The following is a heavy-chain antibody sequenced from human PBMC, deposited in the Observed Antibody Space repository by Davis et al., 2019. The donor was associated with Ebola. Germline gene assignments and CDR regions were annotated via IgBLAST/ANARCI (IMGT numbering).Heavy chain of an antibody. CDR1: GGSFSGYY. D-gene: IGHD6-6*01. V-gene: IGHV4-34*01. J-gene: IGHJ6*02. Sequence: AGSLTLSCAVYGGSFSGYYWSWIRQPPGKGLEWIGEINHSGSTNYNPSLKSRVTISVDTSKNQFSLKLSSVTAADTAVYYCARARLKIAASPAYYYYGMDVWGQGTTVTVSS. CDR2: INHSGST. CDR3: ARARLKIAASPAYYYYGMDV.